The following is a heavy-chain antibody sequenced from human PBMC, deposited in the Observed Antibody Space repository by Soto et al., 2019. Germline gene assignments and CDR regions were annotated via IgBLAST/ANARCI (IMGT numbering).Heavy chain of an antibody. CDR2: IYYSGST. CDR3: ASSIGDYDAFDI. J-gene: IGHJ3*02. V-gene: IGHV4-59*01. Sequence: SETLSLTCTVSGGSISSYYWSWIRQPPGKGLEWIGYIYYSGSTNYNPSLKSRVTISVDTSKNQFSLKLSSVTAADTAVYYCASSIGDYDAFDIWGQGTMVTASS. D-gene: IGHD4-17*01. CDR1: GGSISSYY.